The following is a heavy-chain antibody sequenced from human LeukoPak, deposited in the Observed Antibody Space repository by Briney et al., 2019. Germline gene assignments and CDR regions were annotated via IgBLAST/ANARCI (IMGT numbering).Heavy chain of an antibody. CDR1: GFTFSDHR. J-gene: IGHJ4*02. V-gene: IGHV3-72*01. Sequence: GGSLRLSCTASGFTFSDHRMDWVRQVPGKGLEWVARIRNKANRYTIEYVASVKGRFIISRDDSKISLFLQMNSLRAEDTAVYHCVRDSGRYSWDFWGQGTLVTVSS. D-gene: IGHD1-26*01. CDR2: IRNKANRYTI. CDR3: VRDSGRYSWDF.